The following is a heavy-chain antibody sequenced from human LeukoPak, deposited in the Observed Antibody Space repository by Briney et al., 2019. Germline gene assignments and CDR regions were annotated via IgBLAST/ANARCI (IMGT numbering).Heavy chain of an antibody. CDR2: IYGGGST. Sequence: PGGSLRLSCAASGFTVSTNYMSWVCQAPGKGLEWVSVIYGGGSTYYADSVKGRFTISRDNSKNTLYLQMNSLRAEDTAVYYCARAPGLLRYAFDFWGQGTMVTVSS. V-gene: IGHV3-53*01. D-gene: IGHD3-22*01. CDR1: GFTVSTNY. CDR3: ARAPGLLRYAFDF. J-gene: IGHJ3*01.